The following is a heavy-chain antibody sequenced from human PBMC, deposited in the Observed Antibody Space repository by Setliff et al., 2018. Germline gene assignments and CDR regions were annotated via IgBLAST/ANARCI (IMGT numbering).Heavy chain of an antibody. CDR3: ARWTARAVDY. V-gene: IGHV3-7*03. CDR2: IKQDESEK. CDR1: GFTFTNYW. D-gene: IGHD6-6*01. J-gene: IGHJ4*02. Sequence: GGSLRLSCAASGFTFTNYWINWVRQAPGKGLEWVANIKQDESEKHYADSVKGRFTISRDNAKNSLYLQMNSLRAEDTAVYYCARWTARAVDYWGQGTLVTVSS.